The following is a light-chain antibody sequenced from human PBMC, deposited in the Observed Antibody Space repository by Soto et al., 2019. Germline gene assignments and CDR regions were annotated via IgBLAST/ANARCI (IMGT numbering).Light chain of an antibody. V-gene: IGLV2-14*01. CDR2: DVS. Sequence: QSALTQPASVSGSPGQSITISCTGTSSDVGGYNYVSWYQQHPGKAPKLMIYDVSNRPSGVSNRFSGSKSGNTASLTIPGLQAEDEADYYCSSYTSSYVVFGGGTQLTVL. J-gene: IGLJ2*01. CDR3: SSYTSSYVV. CDR1: SSDVGGYNY.